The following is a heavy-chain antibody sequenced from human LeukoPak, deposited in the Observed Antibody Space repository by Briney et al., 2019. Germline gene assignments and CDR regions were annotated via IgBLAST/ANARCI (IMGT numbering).Heavy chain of an antibody. CDR1: GFTFYDYA. Sequence: PGGSLRLSCAASGFTFYDYAMHWVRQAPGKGLEWVSGISWNSGSIGYADSVKGRFTISRDNAKNSLYVQMNSLRAEDTALYHCARGGYDILTGYYTDFDYWGQGTLVTVSS. D-gene: IGHD3-9*01. CDR3: ARGGYDILTGYYTDFDY. V-gene: IGHV3-9*01. CDR2: ISWNSGSI. J-gene: IGHJ4*02.